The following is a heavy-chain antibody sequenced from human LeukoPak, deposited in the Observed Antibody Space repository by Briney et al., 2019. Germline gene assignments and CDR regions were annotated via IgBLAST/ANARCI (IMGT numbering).Heavy chain of an antibody. V-gene: IGHV4-39*07. CDR2: IYYSGST. Sequence: SETLSLTCTVSGGSISSSSYYWGWIRQPPGKGLEWIGSIYYSGSTYYNPSLKSRVTISVDTSKNQFSLKLSSVTAADTAVYYCARDFTKSHYYYMDVWGKGTTVTVSS. J-gene: IGHJ6*03. CDR3: ARDFTKSHYYYMDV. CDR1: GGSISSSSYY.